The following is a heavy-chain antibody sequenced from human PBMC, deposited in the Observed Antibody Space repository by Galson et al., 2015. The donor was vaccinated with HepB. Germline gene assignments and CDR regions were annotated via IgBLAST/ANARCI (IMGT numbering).Heavy chain of an antibody. CDR1: GFTFDDYA. CDR2: ISWNSGSI. D-gene: IGHD1-26*01. V-gene: IGHV3-9*01. CDR3: ANMRVGASHFDY. Sequence: SLRLSCAASGFTFDDYAMHWVRQAPGKGLEWVSAISWNSGSIGYADSVKGRFTISRDNGKNSLYLQMNSLRAEDTALYYCANMRVGASHFDYWGQGTLVTVSS. J-gene: IGHJ4*02.